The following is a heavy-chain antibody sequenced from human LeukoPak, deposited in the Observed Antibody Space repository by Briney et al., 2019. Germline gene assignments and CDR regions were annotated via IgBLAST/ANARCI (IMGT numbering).Heavy chain of an antibody. Sequence: SETLSLTCTVSGGSISSSYSYWGWIRQPPGKGLEWIGSIYYSGSTYYNPSLKSRDTISVDTSKNQFSLKLSSVTAADTAVYYCARDSITMVRGVTDYWGQGTLVTVSS. CDR1: GGSISSSYSY. D-gene: IGHD3-10*01. J-gene: IGHJ4*02. V-gene: IGHV4-39*07. CDR2: IYYSGST. CDR3: ARDSITMVRGVTDY.